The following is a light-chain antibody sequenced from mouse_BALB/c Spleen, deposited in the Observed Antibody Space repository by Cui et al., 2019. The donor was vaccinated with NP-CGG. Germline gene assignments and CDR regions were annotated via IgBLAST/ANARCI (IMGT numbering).Light chain of an antibody. CDR1: TGAVTTSNY. V-gene: IGLV1*01. CDR2: GTK. Sequence: QALLTQDSALTTSPGETVTLTCRSSTGAVTTSNYANWVQEKPDHLFTGLIGGTKNRAPGVPARFSGSLIGDKAALTITGAQTEDEAIYFCALWYSNHWVFGGGTKLTVL. CDR3: ALWYSNHWV. J-gene: IGLJ1*01.